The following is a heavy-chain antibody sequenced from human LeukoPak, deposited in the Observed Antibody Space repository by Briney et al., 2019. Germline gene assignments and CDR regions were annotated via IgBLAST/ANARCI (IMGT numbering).Heavy chain of an antibody. D-gene: IGHD4-17*01. V-gene: IGHV3-7*01. CDR3: ARVDGDLPYAHFDY. CDR2: IKQDGSEK. CDR1: GFIVSSSY. Sequence: GGSLRLSCGASGFIVSSSYMTWVRQAPGKGLEWVANIKQDGSEKYYVDSVKGRFTISRDNAKNSLYLQMNSLRAEDTAVYYCARVDGDLPYAHFDYWGQGTLVTVSS. J-gene: IGHJ4*02.